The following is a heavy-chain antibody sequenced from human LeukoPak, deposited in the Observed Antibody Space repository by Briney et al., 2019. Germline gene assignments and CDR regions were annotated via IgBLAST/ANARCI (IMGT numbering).Heavy chain of an antibody. CDR1: GGSISNYY. J-gene: IGHJ2*01. D-gene: IGHD2-21*02. Sequence: SETLSLTCTVSGGSISNYYWSWIRQPAGKGLEWIGRVYSSGSTNYNPSLKSRVTMSVDTSKNQFSLKLSSVTAADTAVYYCARHYCGGDCFSRWYFDLWGRGTLVTVSS. V-gene: IGHV4-4*07. CDR2: VYSSGST. CDR3: ARHYCGGDCFSRWYFDL.